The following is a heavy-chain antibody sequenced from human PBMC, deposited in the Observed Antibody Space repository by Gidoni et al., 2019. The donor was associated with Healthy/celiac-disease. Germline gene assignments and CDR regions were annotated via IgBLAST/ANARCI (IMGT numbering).Heavy chain of an antibody. D-gene: IGHD4-17*01. CDR1: GYTFTSYD. CDR3: ARAKGQDYGDYMLYYYGMDV. CDR2: MNPNSGNT. Sequence: QVQLVQSGAEVKKPGASVKVSCKASGYTFTSYDINWVRQATGQGLEWMGWMNPNSGNTGYAQKFQGRVTMTRNTSISTAYMELSSLRSEDTAVYYCARAKGQDYGDYMLYYYGMDVWGQGTTVTVSS. J-gene: IGHJ6*02. V-gene: IGHV1-8*01.